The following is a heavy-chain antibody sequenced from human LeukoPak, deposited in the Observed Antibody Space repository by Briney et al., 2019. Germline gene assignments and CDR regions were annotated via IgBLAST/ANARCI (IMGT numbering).Heavy chain of an antibody. Sequence: PSETLSLTCAVYGESFSDYYWSWIRQPPGKGLEWIGEINHSGSTNYNPSLKSRVTISLDTSKRHFSPKLNSVTAADTAVYYCARALYYYDSSGYLGYWGQGTLVTVSS. CDR3: ARALYYYDSSGYLGY. D-gene: IGHD3-22*01. CDR1: GESFSDYY. CDR2: INHSGST. V-gene: IGHV4-34*01. J-gene: IGHJ4*02.